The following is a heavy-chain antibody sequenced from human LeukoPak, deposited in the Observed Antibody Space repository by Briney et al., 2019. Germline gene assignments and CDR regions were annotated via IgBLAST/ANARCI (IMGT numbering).Heavy chain of an antibody. D-gene: IGHD5-12*01. J-gene: IGHJ4*02. V-gene: IGHV3-33*01. CDR2: IWYDGSDK. Sequence: GGSLRLSCAASGFTFSSYGMHWVRQAPGKRLEWVAGIWYDGSDKNYADSVKGRFTISRDNSKNTLYLQMNSLRAEDTAVYYCARVLGAYDDYWGQGTLVTVSS. CDR1: GFTFSSYG. CDR3: ARVLGAYDDY.